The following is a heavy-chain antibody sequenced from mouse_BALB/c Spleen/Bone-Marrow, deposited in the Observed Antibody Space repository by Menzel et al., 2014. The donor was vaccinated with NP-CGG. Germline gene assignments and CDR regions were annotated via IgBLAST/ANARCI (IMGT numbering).Heavy chain of an antibody. CDR1: GFTFSSXA. CDR3: ARWYYGSGFAY. CDR2: ISRGGST. D-gene: IGHD1-1*01. V-gene: IGHV5-6-5*01. J-gene: IGHJ3*01. Sequence: MLVESGGGLVKPGGSLKLSCAASGFTFSSXAXSWVXQTPXXXXXWVXXISRGGSTHYPDSVKGRFTISRDNARNILYLQMSSLRSEDTAMYYCARWYYGSGFAYWGQGTLVTVSA.